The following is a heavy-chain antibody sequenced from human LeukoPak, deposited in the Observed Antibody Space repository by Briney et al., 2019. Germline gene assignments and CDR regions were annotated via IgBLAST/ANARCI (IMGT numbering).Heavy chain of an antibody. CDR1: RFTFSSYA. Sequence: GRSLRLSCAASRFTFSSYAMHWVRQAPGKGLEWVSYISSSGSTIYYADSVKGRFTISRDNAKNSLYLQMNSLRAEDTAVYYCARDPEPYYYDSSGYYRGGYVDYWGQGTLVTVSS. CDR3: ARDPEPYYYDSSGYYRGGYVDY. J-gene: IGHJ4*02. V-gene: IGHV3-48*04. D-gene: IGHD3-22*01. CDR2: ISSSGSTI.